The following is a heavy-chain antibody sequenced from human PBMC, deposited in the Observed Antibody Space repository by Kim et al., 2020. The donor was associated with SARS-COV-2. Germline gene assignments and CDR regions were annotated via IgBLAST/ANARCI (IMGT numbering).Heavy chain of an antibody. Sequence: NKYYAESVKGRFTISRDNSKNTLYLQMNSLRAEDTAVYYCAKVKGSSWYQWGQGTLVTVSS. V-gene: IGHV3-30*02. CDR3: AKVKGSSWYQ. D-gene: IGHD6-13*01. J-gene: IGHJ4*02. CDR2: NK.